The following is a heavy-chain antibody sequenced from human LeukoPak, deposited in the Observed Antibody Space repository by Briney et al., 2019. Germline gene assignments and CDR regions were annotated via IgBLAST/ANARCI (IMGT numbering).Heavy chain of an antibody. CDR3: VNGVTRDASALEY. D-gene: IGHD5-24*01. CDR2: ISSSGSYI. Sequence: GGSLRLSCAASGFTFSRYGMNWLRQAPGQGLEGVSYISSSGSYIYYVDSVKGRFTISRDSAKISLYLQMNSVRAEDTAVSYCVNGVTRDASALEYWGQGTLVAVSS. V-gene: IGHV3-21*06. J-gene: IGHJ4*02. CDR1: GFTFSRYG.